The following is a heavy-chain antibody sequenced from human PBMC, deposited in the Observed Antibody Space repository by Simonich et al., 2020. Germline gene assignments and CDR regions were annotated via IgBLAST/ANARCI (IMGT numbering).Heavy chain of an antibody. V-gene: IGHV3-33*01. CDR3: ARDAKVNWFDP. CDR2: IWYDGSNK. J-gene: IGHJ5*02. Sequence: QVQLVESGGGVVQPGRSLRLSCAASGFTFSSYGMHWVRQAPGKGLEWGAVIWYDGSNKYYADSLKGRFTISRDNSKNTLYLQMNSLRAEDTAVYYCARDAKVNWFDPWGQGTLVTVSS. D-gene: IGHD2-15*01. CDR1: GFTFSSYG.